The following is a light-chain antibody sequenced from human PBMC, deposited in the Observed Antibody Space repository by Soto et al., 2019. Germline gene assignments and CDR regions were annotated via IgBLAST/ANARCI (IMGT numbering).Light chain of an antibody. CDR2: GAS. CDR3: QQYNNWPPYT. V-gene: IGKV3-15*01. CDR1: QSVSSN. Sequence: EIVMTQSPATLSVSPGERATLSCRASQSVSSNLAWYQQKPGQAPRLLIYGASTRATGIPARFSGSGSGTEFTLTISSLQSEDFAVHYCQQYNNWPPYTFGHGTKVEIK. J-gene: IGKJ1*01.